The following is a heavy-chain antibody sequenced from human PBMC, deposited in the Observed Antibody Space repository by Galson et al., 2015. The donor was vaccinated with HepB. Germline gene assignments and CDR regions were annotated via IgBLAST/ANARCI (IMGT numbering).Heavy chain of an antibody. CDR2: ISSSSSTI. CDR3: AKGRPTIFDY. Sequence: QAPGKGLEWVSYISSSSSTIYYADSVKGRFTISRDNSKNTLYLQMNSLRAEDTAVYYCAKGRPTIFDYWGQGTLVTVSS. J-gene: IGHJ4*02. V-gene: IGHV3-48*01. D-gene: IGHD1-26*01.